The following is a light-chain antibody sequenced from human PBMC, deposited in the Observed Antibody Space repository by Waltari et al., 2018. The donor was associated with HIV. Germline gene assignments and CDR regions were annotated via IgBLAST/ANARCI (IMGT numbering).Light chain of an antibody. V-gene: IGLV1-47*01. Sequence: QSVLTQPPSASGTPGQRVSISCSGSDSNIGRNYVYWYQQVAGTAPKLPIYRDNQRPSGVSARFSCSKSGSSASLVISGLRSEDEASYFCAVWDDSLTGVIFGGKTKLTVL. CDR3: AVWDDSLTGVI. J-gene: IGLJ2*01. CDR2: RDN. CDR1: DSNIGRNY.